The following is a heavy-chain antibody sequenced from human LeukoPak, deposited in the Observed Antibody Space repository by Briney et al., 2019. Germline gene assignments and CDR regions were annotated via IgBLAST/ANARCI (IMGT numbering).Heavy chain of an antibody. CDR1: GFIYSSFW. CDR3: ARSLWPEDY. CDR2: IGPDGGGK. Sequence: GGSLRLSCAASGFIYSSFWMGWVRQAPGKGLEWVANIGPDGGGKNYVDSVRGRFTISRDNAKNSLYLQMNSVRVEDSAVYYCARSLWPEDYWGQGTLVTVSS. D-gene: IGHD2-21*01. J-gene: IGHJ4*02. V-gene: IGHV3-7*01.